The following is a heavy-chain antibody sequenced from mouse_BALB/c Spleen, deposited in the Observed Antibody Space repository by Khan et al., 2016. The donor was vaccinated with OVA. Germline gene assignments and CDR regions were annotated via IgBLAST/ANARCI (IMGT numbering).Heavy chain of an antibody. CDR2: IWGDGST. Sequence: VELVESGPGLVAPSQSLSITCTVSGFSLTSDGVSWVRQPPGKGLEWRGVIWGDGSTNYHSASRSRLSIRKDNSKSKVFLKLNSLLNDDTATYYCAKLRVFYFDSWGQGTTLTVSS. J-gene: IGHJ2*01. CDR1: GFSLTSDG. V-gene: IGHV2-3*01. CDR3: AKLRVFYFDS.